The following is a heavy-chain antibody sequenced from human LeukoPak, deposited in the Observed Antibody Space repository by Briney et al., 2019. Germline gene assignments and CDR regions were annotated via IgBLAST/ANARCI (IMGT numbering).Heavy chain of an antibody. J-gene: IGHJ3*02. V-gene: IGHV3-53*01. Sequence: GGSLRLSCAASGLIVSSNYMTWVRQAPGKGLEWVSVIYSGGSIYYAGSVKGRFTISRDNSRNTLYLQMNSLRAEDTAVYYCARALNGFDIWGPGTLVTVSS. CDR3: ARALNGFDI. CDR2: IYSGGSI. CDR1: GLIVSSNY.